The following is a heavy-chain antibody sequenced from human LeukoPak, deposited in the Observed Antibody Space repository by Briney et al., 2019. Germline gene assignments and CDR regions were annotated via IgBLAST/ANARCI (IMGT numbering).Heavy chain of an antibody. CDR2: ISYDGSNK. V-gene: IGHV3-30*04. D-gene: IGHD3-3*02. Sequence: GGSLRLSCAASGFAFSSYAMHWVRQAPGKGLEWVAVISYDGSNKYYADSVKGRFTISRDNSKNTLYLQMNSLRAEDTAVYYCARDIAFDGTRPPDYWGQGTLVTVSS. CDR3: ARDIAFDGTRPPDY. J-gene: IGHJ4*02. CDR1: GFAFSSYA.